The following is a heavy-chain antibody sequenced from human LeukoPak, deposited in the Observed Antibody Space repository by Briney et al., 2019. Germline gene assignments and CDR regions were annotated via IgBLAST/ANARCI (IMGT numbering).Heavy chain of an antibody. CDR2: INPNSGGT. Sequence: ASVKVSCKASGYTFTGYYMHWVRQAPGQGLEWMGRINPNSGGTNYAQKFQGRVTMTRDTSISTAYMELSRLRSDDTAVYYCASCTSCYTGGYYYYYMDVWGKGTTVTVSS. CDR3: ASCTSCYTGGYYYYYMDV. D-gene: IGHD2-2*02. CDR1: GYTFTGYY. J-gene: IGHJ6*03. V-gene: IGHV1-2*06.